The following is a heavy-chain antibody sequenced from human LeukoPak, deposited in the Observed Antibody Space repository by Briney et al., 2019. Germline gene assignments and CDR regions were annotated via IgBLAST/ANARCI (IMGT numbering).Heavy chain of an antibody. CDR1: GFTFSSYS. Sequence: GGSLRLSCAASGFTFSSYSMNWVRQAPGKGLEWVSSISSSSSYIYYADSVKGRFTISRDNAKNSLYLQMNSLRAEDTAVYYCARDRSHFHYMDVWGKGTTVTVSS. CDR2: ISSSSSYI. V-gene: IGHV3-21*01. J-gene: IGHJ6*03. CDR3: ARDRSHFHYMDV.